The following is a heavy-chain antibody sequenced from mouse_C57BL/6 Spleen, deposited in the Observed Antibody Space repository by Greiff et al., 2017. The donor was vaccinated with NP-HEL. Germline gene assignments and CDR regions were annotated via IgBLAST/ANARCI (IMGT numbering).Heavy chain of an antibody. D-gene: IGHD1-1*01. Sequence: DVQLVESGGGLVKPGGSLKLSCAASGFTFSSYAMSWVRQTPEKRLEWVATISDGGSYTYYPDNVKGRFTISRDNAKNNLYLQMSHLKSEDTAMYYCARSYGSSPYFDYWGQGTTLTVSS. CDR3: ARSYGSSPYFDY. V-gene: IGHV5-4*01. CDR2: ISDGGSYT. CDR1: GFTFSSYA. J-gene: IGHJ2*01.